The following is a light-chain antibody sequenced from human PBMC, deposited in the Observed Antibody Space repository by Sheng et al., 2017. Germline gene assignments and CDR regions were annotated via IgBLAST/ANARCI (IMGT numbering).Light chain of an antibody. Sequence: EIEMTQSPATLSVSPGERATLSCRASQTISINLAWYQQKPGQGPRLLIYGASTRATGIPARFSGSGSGTEFTLTISSLQSEDFVIYYCQQYNKWPDTFGPGDQAGD. V-gene: IGKV3-15*01. J-gene: IGKJ2*01. CDR1: QTISIN. CDR3: QQYNKWPDT. CDR2: GAS.